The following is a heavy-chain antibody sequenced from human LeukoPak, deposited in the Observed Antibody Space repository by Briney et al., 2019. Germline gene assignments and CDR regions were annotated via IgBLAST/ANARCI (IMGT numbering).Heavy chain of an antibody. D-gene: IGHD4-17*01. Sequence: GRSLRLSCAASGFTFDDYAMHWVRQAPGKGLEWVSGISWSSGSIGYADSVKGRFTISRDNAKNSLYLQMNSLRAEDTALYYCAKSQGVTTSEAGYYYGMDVWGQGTTVTVSS. CDR2: ISWSSGSI. CDR3: AKSQGVTTSEAGYYYGMDV. V-gene: IGHV3-9*01. J-gene: IGHJ6*02. CDR1: GFTFDDYA.